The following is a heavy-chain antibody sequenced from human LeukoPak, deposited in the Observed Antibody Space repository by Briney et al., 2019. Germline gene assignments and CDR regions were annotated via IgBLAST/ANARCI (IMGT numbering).Heavy chain of an antibody. D-gene: IGHD6-19*01. V-gene: IGHV1-69*13. Sequence: SVTVSCKASGGTFSSYAISWVRQAPGQGLEWMGGIIPIFGTANYAQKFQGRVTITADESTSTAYMELSSLRSEDTAVYYCARDGAVAGILQTYFDYWGQGTLVTVSS. CDR1: GGTFSSYA. J-gene: IGHJ4*02. CDR3: ARDGAVAGILQTYFDY. CDR2: IIPIFGTA.